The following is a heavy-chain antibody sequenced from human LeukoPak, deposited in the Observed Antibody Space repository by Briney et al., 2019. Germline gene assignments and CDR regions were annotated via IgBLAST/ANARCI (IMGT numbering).Heavy chain of an antibody. Sequence: SVKVSCKASGDTFSSYAISWVRQAPGQGLEWMGGIIPIFGTANYAQKFQGIVTITTDESTSTAYMELSSLRSEDTAVYYCAREAQWLASRPSKIFDYWGQGTLVTVSS. CDR1: GDTFSSYA. CDR2: IIPIFGTA. J-gene: IGHJ4*02. D-gene: IGHD6-19*01. CDR3: AREAQWLASRPSKIFDY. V-gene: IGHV1-69*05.